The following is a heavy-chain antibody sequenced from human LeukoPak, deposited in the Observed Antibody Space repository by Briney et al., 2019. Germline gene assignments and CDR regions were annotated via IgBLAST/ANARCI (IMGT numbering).Heavy chain of an antibody. Sequence: SETLSLTCTASGGSISSYYWSWIRQPPGKGLGWIGYIYYSGSTNYNPSLKSRVTISVDTSKNQFSLKLSSVTAADTAVYYCARGVGDYVVYFDYWGQGTLVTVSS. CDR1: GGSISSYY. J-gene: IGHJ4*02. CDR3: ARGVGDYVVYFDY. D-gene: IGHD4-17*01. CDR2: IYYSGST. V-gene: IGHV4-59*01.